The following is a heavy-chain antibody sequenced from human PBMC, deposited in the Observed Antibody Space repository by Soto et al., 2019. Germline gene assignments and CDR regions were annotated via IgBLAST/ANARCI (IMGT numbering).Heavy chain of an antibody. CDR2: FFYSGST. D-gene: IGHD2-2*01. CDR3: ARGVGLGYCSSTSCYDWFDP. J-gene: IGHJ5*02. V-gene: IGHV4-39*07. Sequence: SETLSLTCSVSGGSISTSSSTYYWGWMRQPPGKGLEWIASFFYSGSTNYNPSLKSRVTISVDTSKNQFSLKLSSVTAADTAVYYCARGVGLGYCSSTSCYDWFDPWGQGTLVTVSS. CDR1: GGSISTSSSTYY.